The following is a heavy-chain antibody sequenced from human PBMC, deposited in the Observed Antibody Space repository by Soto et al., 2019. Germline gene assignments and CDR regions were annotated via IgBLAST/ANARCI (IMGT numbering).Heavy chain of an antibody. Sequence: GGSLRLSCAASGFTFSSYAMHWVRQAPGKGLEWVAVISYDGSNKYYADSVKGRFTISRDNSKNTLYLQMNSLRAEDTAVYYCARGLSGGLLWFGEIDYWGQGTLVTVSS. CDR1: GFTFSSYA. CDR2: ISYDGSNK. D-gene: IGHD3-10*01. V-gene: IGHV3-30-3*01. J-gene: IGHJ4*02. CDR3: ARGLSGGLLWFGEIDY.